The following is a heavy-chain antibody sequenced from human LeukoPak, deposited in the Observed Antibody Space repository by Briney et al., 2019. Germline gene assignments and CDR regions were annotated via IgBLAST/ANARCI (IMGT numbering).Heavy chain of an antibody. J-gene: IGHJ4*02. V-gene: IGHV3-23*01. D-gene: IGHD6-6*01. CDR1: GFSFISYA. Sequence: GGSLRLSCAASGFSFISYAMSWVRQAPGKGLEWVSTISGNGGRTYYADSVKGRFTISRDNAKNTLNLQMNSLRAEDTAIYYCARDSSHYLGSSDYWGQGTLVTVSS. CDR3: ARDSSHYLGSSDY. CDR2: ISGNGGRT.